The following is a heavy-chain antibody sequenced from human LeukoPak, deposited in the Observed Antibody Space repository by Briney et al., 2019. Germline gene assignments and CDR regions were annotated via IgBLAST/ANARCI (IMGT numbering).Heavy chain of an antibody. CDR2: IYPGDSDT. CDR3: AGCIASPGRNSGAFDI. V-gene: IGHV5-51*01. D-gene: IGHD4-23*01. J-gene: IGHJ3*02. Sequence: GESLKISCKGSGYSFTSYWIGWVRQMPGEGLEWMGIIYPGDSDTRYSPSFQGQVTISADKSISTAYLQWSSLKASDTAMYYCAGCIASPGRNSGAFDIWGQGTMVTVSS. CDR1: GYSFTSYW.